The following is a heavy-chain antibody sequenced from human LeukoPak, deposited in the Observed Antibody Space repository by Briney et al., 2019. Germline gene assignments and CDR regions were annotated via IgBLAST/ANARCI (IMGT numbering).Heavy chain of an antibody. V-gene: IGHV3-21*01. Sequence: GGSLRLSCAASGFTFSSYSMNWVRQAPGKGLEWVSSISGSSSYIYYADSVKGRFTISRDNAKNSLYLQMNSLRAEDTAVYYCARDAYSSGWYGMPGEGYYMDVWGKGTTVTVSS. J-gene: IGHJ6*03. D-gene: IGHD6-19*01. CDR3: ARDAYSSGWYGMPGEGYYMDV. CDR1: GFTFSSYS. CDR2: ISGSSSYI.